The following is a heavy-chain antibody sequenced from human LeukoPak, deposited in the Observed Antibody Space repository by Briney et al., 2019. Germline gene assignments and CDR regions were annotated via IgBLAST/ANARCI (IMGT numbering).Heavy chain of an antibody. D-gene: IGHD6-13*01. CDR3: AKGLAARGAFDI. J-gene: IGHJ3*02. Sequence: GGSLRLSCAASGFTFDDYAMHWVRQAPGKGLEWVSGISWNSGSIGYADSVKGRFTISRDNAKNSLYLQMNSLRAEDTALYYCAKGLAARGAFDIWGQGTMVTVSS. CDR2: ISWNSGSI. V-gene: IGHV3-9*01. CDR1: GFTFDDYA.